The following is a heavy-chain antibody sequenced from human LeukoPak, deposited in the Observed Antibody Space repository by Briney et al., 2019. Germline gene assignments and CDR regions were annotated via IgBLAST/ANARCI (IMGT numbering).Heavy chain of an antibody. V-gene: IGHV3-30*18. CDR2: ISYDGSNK. CDR3: AKANVSAFDY. CDR1: GFTLSSYG. Sequence: GGSLRLSCAASGFTLSSYGMHWVRQAPGKGLEWVAVISYDGSNKYYADSVKGRFTISRDNSKNTLYLQMNSLRAEDTAVYYCAKANVSAFDYWGQGTLVTVSS. J-gene: IGHJ4*02.